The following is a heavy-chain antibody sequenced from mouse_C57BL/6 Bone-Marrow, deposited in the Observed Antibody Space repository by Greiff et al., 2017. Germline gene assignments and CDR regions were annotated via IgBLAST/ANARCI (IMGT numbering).Heavy chain of an antibody. CDR3: TTDNWDDAY. D-gene: IGHD4-1*02. CDR1: GFNIKDDY. J-gene: IGHJ3*01. Sequence: EVQLQQSGAELVRPGASVKLSCTASGFNIKDDYMHWVKQRPEQGLEWIGWIDPENGDTEYASKFQGKATITADTSSNTAYLQLSSLTSEDTAVYYCTTDNWDDAYWCQGTLVTVSA. V-gene: IGHV14-4*01. CDR2: IDPENGDT.